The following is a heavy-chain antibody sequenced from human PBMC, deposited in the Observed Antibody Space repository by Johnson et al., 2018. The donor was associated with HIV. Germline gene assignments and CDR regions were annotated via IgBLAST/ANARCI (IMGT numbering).Heavy chain of an antibody. V-gene: IGHV3-30-3*01. J-gene: IGHJ3*02. D-gene: IGHD3-3*01. Sequence: QVQLVESGGGLVQRGGSLRLSCAASGFTFRSYWMSWVRQAPGKGLEWVAVISYDGSNKYYADSVKGRFTISRDNSKNTLYLQMNNLRAEDTALYYCARAYYTFWSGYDAFDIWGQGTMVTVSS. CDR3: ARAYYTFWSGYDAFDI. CDR1: GFTFRSYW. CDR2: ISYDGSNK.